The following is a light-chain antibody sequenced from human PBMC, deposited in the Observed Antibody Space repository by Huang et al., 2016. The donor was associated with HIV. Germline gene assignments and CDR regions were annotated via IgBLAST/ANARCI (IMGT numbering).Light chain of an antibody. CDR1: QSVSSN. CDR3: QQYNNWAPWT. J-gene: IGKJ1*01. CDR2: GAS. V-gene: IGKV3-15*01. Sequence: EIVMTQSPATLSVSPGESTTLSCRASQSVSSNLAWYQQKPGQAPRRLIYGASTRATGIAGRFSGSGSGTEFTLTIISKQSEDFAVYYCQQYNNWAPWTFGQGTKVEVK.